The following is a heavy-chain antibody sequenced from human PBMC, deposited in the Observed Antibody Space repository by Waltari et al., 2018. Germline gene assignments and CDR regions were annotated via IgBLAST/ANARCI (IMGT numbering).Heavy chain of an antibody. CDR2: IKQDGSEK. D-gene: IGHD2-15*01. CDR3: VRGAVDN. Sequence: EVLLGESGGGLVEPGGSLRVPCAGSGFPFSTHWMSWARQAPGKGLEWVANIKQDGSEKYYVDSVKGRFTISRDNAKNSLYLQMNSLRAEDSAVYHCVRGAVDNWGQGTLVTVSS. CDR1: GFPFSTHW. J-gene: IGHJ4*02. V-gene: IGHV3-7*01.